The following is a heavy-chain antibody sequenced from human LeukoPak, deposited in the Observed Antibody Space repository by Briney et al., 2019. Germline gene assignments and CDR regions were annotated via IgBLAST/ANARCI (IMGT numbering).Heavy chain of an antibody. D-gene: IGHD5-24*01. CDR2: ISAGGGGHT. CDR3: AKDREMATPDLPY. J-gene: IGHJ4*02. V-gene: IGHV3-23*01. Sequence: GGSLRLSCAGSGFTFSSYVMTWVRQPPGQGLEWVSGISAGGGGHTYYADSVKGRFTISRDNSKNTLYLQMNSLRAEDTAVYYCAKDREMATPDLPYWGQGTLVTVSS. CDR1: GFTFSSYV.